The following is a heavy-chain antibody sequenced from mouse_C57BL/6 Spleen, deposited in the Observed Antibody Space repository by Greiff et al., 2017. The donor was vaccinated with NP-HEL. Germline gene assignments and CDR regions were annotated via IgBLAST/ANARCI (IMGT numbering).Heavy chain of an antibody. CDR2: IHPNGGST. V-gene: IGHV1-64*01. J-gene: IGHJ2*01. CDR1: GYTFTSYW. Sequence: QVQLQQSGAELVKPGASVKLSCKASGYTFTSYWMHWVKQRPGQGLEWIGMIHPNGGSTNYNEKFKSKATLTVDKSSSTAYMQLSSLTSEDSAVYYCARNYGSSYFDYWGQGTTLTVSS. CDR3: ARNYGSSYFDY. D-gene: IGHD1-1*01.